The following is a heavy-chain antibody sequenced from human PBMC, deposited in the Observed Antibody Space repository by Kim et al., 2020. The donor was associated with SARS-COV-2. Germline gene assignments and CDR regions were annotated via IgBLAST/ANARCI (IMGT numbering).Heavy chain of an antibody. V-gene: IGHV3-23*03. Sequence: GGSLRLSCAASGFTFSSYAMSWVRQAPGKGLEWVSVIYSGGSSTYYADSVKGRFTISRDNSKNTLYLQMNSLRAEDTAVYYCVKVVAAAEYNWGQGTLVT. J-gene: IGHJ4*02. CDR3: VKVVAAAEYN. CDR2: IYSGGSST. D-gene: IGHD6-13*01. CDR1: GFTFSSYA.